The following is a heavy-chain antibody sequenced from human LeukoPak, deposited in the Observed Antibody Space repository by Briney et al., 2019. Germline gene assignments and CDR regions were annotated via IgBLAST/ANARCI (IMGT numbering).Heavy chain of an antibody. CDR3: ARSSISSYYED. J-gene: IGHJ4*02. V-gene: IGHV3-66*01. CDR2: LYSGGSI. CDR1: GFTVSSSY. D-gene: IGHD1-26*01. Sequence: GGSLRLSCAGSGFTVSSSYMSWVRQAPGRGLEWVSILYSGGSIFYADSVRGRFTISRDISKNMLHLQMNSLRADDTAVYYCARSSISSYYEDWGQGTLVTVSS.